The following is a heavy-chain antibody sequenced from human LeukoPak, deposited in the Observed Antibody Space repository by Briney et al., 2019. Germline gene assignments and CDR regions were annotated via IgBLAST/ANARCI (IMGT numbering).Heavy chain of an antibody. J-gene: IGHJ4*02. CDR2: IYSGGTT. CDR1: GSTVSGNY. Sequence: GGSLRLSCAVSGSTVSGNYMSWVRQAPGKGPEWVSIIYSGGTTYYADSVKGRFTISRDNSKNTLYLQINSLRVEDTAVYYCARDRGGDGYTDYWGQGTLVTVSS. V-gene: IGHV3-66*01. D-gene: IGHD5-24*01. CDR3: ARDRGGDGYTDY.